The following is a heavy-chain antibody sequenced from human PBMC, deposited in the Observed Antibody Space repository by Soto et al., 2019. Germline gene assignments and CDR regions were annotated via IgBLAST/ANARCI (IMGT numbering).Heavy chain of an antibody. Sequence: PGGSLRLSCASSGFTFSNYGLHWVRQAPGKGLDWVSFISFDGKQKYYADSVNGRFTISRDNAKNILSLQMDSLRAEDTAMYYCTRDLSPRTGSSYFDAFDLWGQGTMVTVSS. D-gene: IGHD3-10*01. CDR3: TRDLSPRTGSSYFDAFDL. CDR1: GFTFSNYG. V-gene: IGHV3-30*03. J-gene: IGHJ3*01. CDR2: ISFDGKQK.